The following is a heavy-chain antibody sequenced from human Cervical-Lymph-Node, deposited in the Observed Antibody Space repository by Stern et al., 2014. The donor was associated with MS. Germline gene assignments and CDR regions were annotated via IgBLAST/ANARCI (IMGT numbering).Heavy chain of an antibody. J-gene: IGHJ4*02. CDR3: LGCYRILGVGAGSHDY. D-gene: IGHD3-10*01. V-gene: IGHV1-24*01. CDR2: FDPEDGET. Sequence: VQLVESGAEVKKPGASVKVSCKVSGYTLTEFSMHWVRQAPGKGLEWMGRFDPEDGETFYAQKFQGRVTRTEDTSTDTAYMELSSLRSGGTAVYCCLGCYRILGVGAGSHDYWGQGTLVTVSS. CDR1: GYTLTEFS.